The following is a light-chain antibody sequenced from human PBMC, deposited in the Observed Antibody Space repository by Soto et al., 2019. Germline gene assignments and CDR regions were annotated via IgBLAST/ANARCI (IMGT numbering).Light chain of an antibody. Sequence: DIQMTQSPSSLSASVGDRATITCRASQNIDSYLNWYQQRPGKAPKLLIHDASSLQSGVPSRFSGRGSGTDFALTINSLQPEDFATIYCQQTYTTPWTFGQGTKVDIK. CDR1: QNIDSY. CDR2: DAS. V-gene: IGKV1-39*01. CDR3: QQTYTTPWT. J-gene: IGKJ1*01.